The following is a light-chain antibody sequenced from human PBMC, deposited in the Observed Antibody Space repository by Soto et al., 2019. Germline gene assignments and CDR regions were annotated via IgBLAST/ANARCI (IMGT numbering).Light chain of an antibody. CDR1: QSVSSY. J-gene: IGKJ5*01. CDR3: QQRSNWPPIT. CDR2: DAS. V-gene: IGKV3-11*01. Sequence: EILLTQSPATLSLSPGERATLSCRASQSVSSYLAWYQQKPGQAPRLLLYDASNRATGIPARFSGSGSGTDLTLTISSLETEDFAVYYCQQRSNWPPITFGQGTRLEIK.